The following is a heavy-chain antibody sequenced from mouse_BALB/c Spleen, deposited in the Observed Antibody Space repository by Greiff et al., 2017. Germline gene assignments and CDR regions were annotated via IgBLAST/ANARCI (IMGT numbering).Heavy chain of an antibody. Sequence: EVQVVESGGGLVKPGGSLKLSCAASGFTFSSYAMSWVRQSPEKRLEWVAEISSGGSYTYYPDTVTGRFTISRDNAKNTLYLEMSSLRSEDTAMYYCARGLYYYGSSYFDYWGQGTTLTVSS. D-gene: IGHD1-1*01. CDR2: ISSGGSYT. CDR3: ARGLYYYGSSYFDY. J-gene: IGHJ2*01. CDR1: GFTFSSYA. V-gene: IGHV5-9-4*01.